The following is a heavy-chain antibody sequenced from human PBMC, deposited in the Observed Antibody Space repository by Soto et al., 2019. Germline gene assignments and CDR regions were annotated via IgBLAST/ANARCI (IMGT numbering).Heavy chain of an antibody. Sequence: HVQLQESGPGLVKPSEPLSLTCSVSAGSISRYYWGWVRQSPGEGLEWIAHISYTVDASYNPSLKGRVTTSLDTSKNQIALSLMSVTAADTAVYYCVGSLMSRAMESFDYWGQGTLVTVTS. CDR1: AGSISRYY. V-gene: IGHV4-59*01. CDR2: ISYTVDA. D-gene: IGHD5-18*01. CDR3: VGSLMSRAMESFDY. J-gene: IGHJ4*02.